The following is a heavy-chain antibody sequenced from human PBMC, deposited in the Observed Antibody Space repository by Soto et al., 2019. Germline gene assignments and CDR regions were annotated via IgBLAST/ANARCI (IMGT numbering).Heavy chain of an antibody. CDR3: ARYNYYDSSGYKGTIDAFDI. V-gene: IGHV3-66*01. J-gene: IGHJ3*02. CDR2: IYSGGST. CDR1: GFTVSSNY. D-gene: IGHD3-22*01. Sequence: VGSLRLSCAASGFTVSSNYMSWVRQAPGKGLEWVSVIYSGGSTYYADSVKGRFTISRDNSKNTLYLQMNSLRAEDTAVYYCARYNYYDSSGYKGTIDAFDIWGQGTMVTVSS.